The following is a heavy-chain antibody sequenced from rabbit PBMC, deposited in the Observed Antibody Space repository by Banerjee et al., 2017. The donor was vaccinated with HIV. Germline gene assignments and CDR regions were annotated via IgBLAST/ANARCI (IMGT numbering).Heavy chain of an antibody. V-gene: IGHV1S45*01. CDR2: IYTGSSGKT. J-gene: IGHJ4*01. CDR1: GFSFSSGYD. CDR3: ARDSSDYDYFKL. Sequence: QEQLEESGGDLVKPEGSLTLTCTASGFSFSSGYDMCWVRQAPGKGLEWIAYIYTGSSGKTYYASWAKGRFTISKPSSTTVSLQMTSLTAADTATYFCARDSSDYDYFKLWGQGTLVTVS. D-gene: IGHD1-1*01.